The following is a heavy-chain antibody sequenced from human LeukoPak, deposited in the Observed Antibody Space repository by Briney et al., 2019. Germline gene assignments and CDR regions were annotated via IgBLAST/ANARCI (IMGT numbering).Heavy chain of an antibody. CDR3: ARVGYSYVINDWSRTGLGAYPTKYYYHMDV. V-gene: IGHV4-34*01. Sequence: SETLSLTCAVYGGSFSGYYWGWIRQPPGKGLEWIGQINHSGCTNYNPSLKSRVTISVDTSKNQFSLKLSSVTAADTAVYFCARVGYSYVINDWSRTGLGAYPTKYYYHMDVWGKGTTVTVSS. D-gene: IGHD5-18*01. J-gene: IGHJ6*03. CDR1: GGSFSGYY. CDR2: INHSGCT.